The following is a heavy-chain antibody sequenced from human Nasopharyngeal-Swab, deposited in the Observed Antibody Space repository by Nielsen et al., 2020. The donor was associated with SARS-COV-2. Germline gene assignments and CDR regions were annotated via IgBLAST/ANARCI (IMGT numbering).Heavy chain of an antibody. V-gene: IGHV3-23*01. J-gene: IGHJ6*02. D-gene: IGHD5-12*01. CDR3: AKDRDSGDDSDDYYHYYGMDV. CDR2: ISGSDHTT. Sequence: GASLKISCAASGFTFRSYAISLVRQAPGKVLEWVSVISGSDHTTYYADSVKGRFTISRDNSKNTVNLQMNSLRVEDTAIYYCAKDRDSGDDSDDYYHYYGMDVWGQGTTVTVFS. CDR1: GFTFRSYA.